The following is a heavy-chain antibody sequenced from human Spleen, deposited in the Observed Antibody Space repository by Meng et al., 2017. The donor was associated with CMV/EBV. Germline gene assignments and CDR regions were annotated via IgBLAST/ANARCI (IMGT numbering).Heavy chain of an antibody. J-gene: IGHJ4*02. D-gene: IGHD1-26*01. CDR1: GFTFSSYA. CDR2: ISYDGSNK. CDR3: AKDGGGSHYAYYFDY. V-gene: IGHV3-30-3*01. Sequence: GGSLRLSCAASGFTFSSYAMHWVRQAPGKGLEWVAVISYDGSNKYYADSVKGRFTISRDNSKNTLYLQMNSLRGEDTAVYYCAKDGGGSHYAYYFDYWGQGTLVTVSS.